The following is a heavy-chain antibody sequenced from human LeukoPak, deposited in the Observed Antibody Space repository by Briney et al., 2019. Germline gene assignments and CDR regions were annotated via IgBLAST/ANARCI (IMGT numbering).Heavy chain of an antibody. CDR3: TTGGILRGYSGYGNFDY. CDR2: IKSKTDGGTT. CDR1: GFTFSNAW. D-gene: IGHD5-12*01. J-gene: IGHJ4*02. V-gene: IGHV3-15*01. Sequence: GGSLRLSCAASGFTFSNAWMSWVRQAPGKGLEWVGRIKSKTDGGTTDYAAPVKGRLTISRDDSKNTLYLQMNSLKTEDTAVYYCTTGGILRGYSGYGNFDYWGQGTLVTVSS.